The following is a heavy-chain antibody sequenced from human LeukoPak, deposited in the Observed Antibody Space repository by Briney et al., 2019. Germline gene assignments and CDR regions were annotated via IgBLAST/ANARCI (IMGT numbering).Heavy chain of an antibody. CDR2: INPSDGST. CDR3: ARVHARDYYYYYYMDV. CDR1: AYTFSTYY. V-gene: IGHV1-46*01. J-gene: IGHJ6*03. Sequence: ASVKVSCKASAYTFSTYYLHWVRQAPGQGLEWMGMINPSDGSTSYAQKFQGRVTMTRDKSTSTVYMELRSLRFEDTAVYYCARVHARDYYYYYYMDVWGKGTTVTVSS.